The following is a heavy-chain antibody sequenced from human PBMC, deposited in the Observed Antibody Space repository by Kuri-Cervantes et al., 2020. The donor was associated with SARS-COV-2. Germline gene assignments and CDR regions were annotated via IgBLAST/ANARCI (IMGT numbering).Heavy chain of an antibody. CDR2: ITGSGTTI. CDR3: ARDTGLEYCSGGSCYQYYYGMDV. V-gene: IGHV3-48*03. CDR1: GFTFSTYE. J-gene: IGHJ6*02. D-gene: IGHD2-15*01. Sequence: GESLKISCVASGFTFSTYEMNWVRQAPGKGLEWVSYITGSGTTIYYADSVKGRFTISRDNAKNSLYLQMNSLRAEDTAVYYCARDTGLEYCSGGSCYQYYYGMDVWGQGTTVTVSS.